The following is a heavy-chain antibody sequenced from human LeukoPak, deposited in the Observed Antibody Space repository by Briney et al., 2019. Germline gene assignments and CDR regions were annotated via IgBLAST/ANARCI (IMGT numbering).Heavy chain of an antibody. CDR3: ARGWYYYDSSGYYFDY. CDR1: GGTFSSYA. Sequence: VASVKVSCKASGGTFSSYAISWVRQAPGQGLEWMGRIIPILGIANYAQKFQGRVTITADKSTSTAYMELSSLRSEDTAVYYCARGWYYYDSSGYYFDYWGQGTLVTVSS. V-gene: IGHV1-69*04. J-gene: IGHJ4*02. D-gene: IGHD3-22*01. CDR2: IIPILGIA.